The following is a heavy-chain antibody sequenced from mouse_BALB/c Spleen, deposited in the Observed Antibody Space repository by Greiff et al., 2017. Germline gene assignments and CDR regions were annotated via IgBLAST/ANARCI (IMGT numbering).Heavy chain of an antibody. D-gene: IGHD1-1*01. CDR2: IWTGGGT. V-gene: IGHV2-9-2*01. Sequence: QVQLKESGPGLVAPSQSLSITCTVSGFSLTSYDISWIRQPPGKGLEWLGVIWTGGGTNYNSAFMSRLSISKDNSKSQVFLKMNSLQTDDTAIYYCVREWPLYSLYFDYWGQGTTLTVSS. CDR1: GFSLTSYD. CDR3: VREWPLYSLYFDY. J-gene: IGHJ2*01.